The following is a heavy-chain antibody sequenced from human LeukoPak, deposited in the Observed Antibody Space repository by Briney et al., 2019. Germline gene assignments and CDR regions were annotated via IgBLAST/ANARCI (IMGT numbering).Heavy chain of an antibody. Sequence: GESLKISCKGSGYSFTNYWIGWVRQMPGKGLEWMGIIHPSDSDTRYSPSFQGQVTISGDKSISTAYLQWSSLKASDTAIYYCARRSEVGNKGQYGSDIWGQGTMVTVSS. CDR1: GYSFTNYW. CDR3: ARRSEVGNKGQYGSDI. J-gene: IGHJ3*02. V-gene: IGHV5-51*01. CDR2: IHPSDSDT. D-gene: IGHD1-26*01.